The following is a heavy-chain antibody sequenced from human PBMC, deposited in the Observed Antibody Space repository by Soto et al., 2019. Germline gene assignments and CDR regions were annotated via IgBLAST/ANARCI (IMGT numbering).Heavy chain of an antibody. CDR2: ISSSGVST. Sequence: GGSLIVSCAAAGFTFISYAMSWVRQPPGKGLGWVSAISSSGVSTFYADSVKGRFTISRDNSRNTLYLQMNSLRAEDTAIYYCAKYQPMTQPRPYFDYWGQGTLVTVSS. V-gene: IGHV3-23*01. CDR3: AKYQPMTQPRPYFDY. J-gene: IGHJ4*02. CDR1: GFTFISYA. D-gene: IGHD3-22*01.